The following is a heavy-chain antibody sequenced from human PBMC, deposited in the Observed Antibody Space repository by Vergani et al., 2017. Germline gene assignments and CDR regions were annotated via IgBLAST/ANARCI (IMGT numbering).Heavy chain of an antibody. V-gene: IGHV4-38-2*02. D-gene: IGHD3-22*01. CDR3: ARDLYSYDSSGYRAY. CDR1: GGSISSYY. J-gene: IGHJ4*02. Sequence: QVQLQESGPGLVKPSETLSLTCTVSGGSISSYYWGWIRQPPGKGLEWIGSIYHSGSTYYNPSLKSRVTISVDTSKNQFSLKLSSVTAADTAVYYCARDLYSYDSSGYRAYWGQGTLVTVSS. CDR2: IYHSGST.